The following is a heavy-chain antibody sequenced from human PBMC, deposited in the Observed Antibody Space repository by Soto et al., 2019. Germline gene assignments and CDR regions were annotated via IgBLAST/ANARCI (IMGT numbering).Heavy chain of an antibody. CDR3: ARHDVCSTPICHNWFDP. CDR2: IYPAYSDT. J-gene: IGHJ5*02. D-gene: IGHD2-2*01. V-gene: IGHV5-51*01. CDR1: GYSFTNYW. Sequence: PGESLKISCMASGYSFTNYWIGWVRQMPGKGLEWMGSIYPAYSDTRYSPSFQGQVTISADKSISTAYLQWSSLKASDTAMYYCARHDVCSTPICHNWFDPWGQGTLVTVSS.